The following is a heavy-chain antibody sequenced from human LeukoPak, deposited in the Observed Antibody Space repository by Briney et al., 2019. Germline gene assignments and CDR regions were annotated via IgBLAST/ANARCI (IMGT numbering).Heavy chain of an antibody. CDR3: ARDWIDRSLDY. CDR1: GFTFDDYG. J-gene: IGHJ4*02. V-gene: IGHV3-20*04. D-gene: IGHD2-2*03. CDR2: INWNGGST. Sequence: GGSLRLSCAASGFTFDDYGMSWVRQAPGKGLEWVSGINWNGGSTGYADSVKGRFTISRDNAKNSLYLQMNSLRDEDTAVYYCARDWIDRSLDYWGQGSLVTVSS.